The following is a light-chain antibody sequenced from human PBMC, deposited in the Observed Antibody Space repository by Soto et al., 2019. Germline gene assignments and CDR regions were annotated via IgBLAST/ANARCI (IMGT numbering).Light chain of an antibody. J-gene: IGLJ2*01. CDR1: SSDVGGYNY. V-gene: IGLV2-14*01. Sequence: QSVLTQPDSVSGSPGQSITISCTGTSSDVGGYNYVSWYQQHPGKAPKLMIYEVSNRPSGVSNRFSGSKSGNTASLTISGLQAEDEADYYCSSYTSSLVVFGGGTKLTVL. CDR3: SSYTSSLVV. CDR2: EVS.